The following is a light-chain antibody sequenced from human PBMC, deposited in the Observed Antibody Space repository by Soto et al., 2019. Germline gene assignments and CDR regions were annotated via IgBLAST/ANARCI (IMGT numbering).Light chain of an antibody. Sequence: SVLTQPASVSGSPGQSITISCTGTSSDVGTYKYVSWYQQLPGKAPKLMIYEVSNRPSGVSNRFSGSKSGNTASLTISELQAEDEADYYCSSYTSRSTPVFGGGTQLTV. CDR1: SSDVGTYKY. J-gene: IGLJ2*01. V-gene: IGLV2-14*01. CDR2: EVS. CDR3: SSYTSRSTPV.